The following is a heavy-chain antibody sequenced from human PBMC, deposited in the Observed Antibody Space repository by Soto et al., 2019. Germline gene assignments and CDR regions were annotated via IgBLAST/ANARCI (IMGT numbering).Heavy chain of an antibody. CDR3: AREGVAPYYYYGMDV. J-gene: IGHJ6*02. V-gene: IGHV1-18*01. CDR1: GYTFTRSG. D-gene: IGHD5-12*01. Sequence: ASVKVSCKASGYTFTRSGISWVRQAPGQGPEWMGWISSYNGDTNYAQTFQGRVTMTTDTSTSTAYMELRSLRSDDTAAYYCAREGVAPYYYYGMDVWGRGTPVTVS. CDR2: ISSYNGDT.